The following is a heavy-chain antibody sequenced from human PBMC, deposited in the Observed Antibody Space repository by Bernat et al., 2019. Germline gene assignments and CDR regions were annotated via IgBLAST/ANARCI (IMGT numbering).Heavy chain of an antibody. CDR3: ARPRGNLGY. CDR2: IYYSGST. CDR1: GGSISSSSYY. Sequence: QLQLQESGPGLVKPSETLSLTCTVSGGSISSSSYYLGWICQPPGKGLGWIGSIYYSGSTYYNPSLESRVTISVDTSKNQFSLKLSSVTAADTAVYYCARPRGNLGYWGQGTLVTVSA. D-gene: IGHD1-26*01. V-gene: IGHV4-39*01. J-gene: IGHJ4*02.